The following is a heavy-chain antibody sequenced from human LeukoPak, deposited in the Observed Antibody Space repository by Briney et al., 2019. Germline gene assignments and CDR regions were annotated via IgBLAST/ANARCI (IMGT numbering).Heavy chain of an antibody. CDR2: INSDGSST. V-gene: IGHV3-74*01. CDR3: AREGIAAFSDY. D-gene: IGHD6-13*01. Sequence: PGGSLRLSCAASGVTFSSYWMHWVRQAPGKGLVWVSRINSDGSSTSYADSVKGRFTISRDNAKNTLYLQMNSLRAEDTAVYYCAREGIAAFSDYWGQGTLVTVSS. CDR1: GVTFSSYW. J-gene: IGHJ4*02.